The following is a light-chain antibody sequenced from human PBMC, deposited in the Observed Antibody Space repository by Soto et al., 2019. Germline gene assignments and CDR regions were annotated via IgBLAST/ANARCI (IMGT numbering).Light chain of an antibody. CDR2: EVT. J-gene: IGLJ2*01. V-gene: IGLV2-8*01. CDR3: SSYAGNNNFVV. CDR1: SSDVGAYKY. Sequence: QSALTQPPSASGSPGQSVTISCTGTSSDVGAYKYVSWYQQHPGKAPKLMIYEVTKRPSGVPGRFSGSKSGNTASLTVSGRQADDEADDYCSSYAGNNNFVVFGGGTKLTVL.